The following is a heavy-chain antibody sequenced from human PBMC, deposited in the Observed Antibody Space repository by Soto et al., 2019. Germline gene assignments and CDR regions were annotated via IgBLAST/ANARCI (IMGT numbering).Heavy chain of an antibody. CDR1: GFTFSSAW. Sequence: PGGSLRLSCAASGFTFSSAWMNWVRQAPGKGLEWVGRIKSKTEGGTTDYAAPVKGRFTISRDDSKNTLYLQMNSLKTEDTAVYYCTTMAAIYYDRSGYQYYFDYWGQGTLVTISS. D-gene: IGHD3-22*01. CDR2: IKSKTEGGTT. CDR3: TTMAAIYYDRSGYQYYFDY. J-gene: IGHJ4*02. V-gene: IGHV3-15*07.